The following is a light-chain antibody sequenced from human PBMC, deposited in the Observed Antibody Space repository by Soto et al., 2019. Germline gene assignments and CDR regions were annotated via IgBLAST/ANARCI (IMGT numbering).Light chain of an antibody. Sequence: QSALAQPPSASGYPGQSVTISCTGTSSDIGAYNYVSWHQQYPGKDPKLIIYDVNQRPSGVPDRFSGSKSGNTASLTVSGLQDEDEAVYYCNSFAGGAHVVFGGGTKLTV. CDR3: NSFAGGAHVV. CDR2: DVN. J-gene: IGLJ2*01. CDR1: SSDIGAYNY. V-gene: IGLV2-8*01.